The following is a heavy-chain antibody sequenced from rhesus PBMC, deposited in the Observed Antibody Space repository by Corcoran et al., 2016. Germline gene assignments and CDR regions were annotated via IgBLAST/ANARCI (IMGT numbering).Heavy chain of an antibody. CDR2: ITNSERTP. J-gene: IGHJ4*01. CDR1: GSTFSNSG. Sequence: EVQLVESGGGLVQPGGSLRLSCAASGSTFSNSGMSWVRQAQGKGLEGVSYITNSERTPYNQNTVKGRFTISQDTSKTTLSLQMHNLRAEDTAVYYCAKDKGSSWSLFDFWGQGVLVTVSS. D-gene: IGHD6-13*01. V-gene: IGHV3S5*01. CDR3: AKDKGSSWSLFDF.